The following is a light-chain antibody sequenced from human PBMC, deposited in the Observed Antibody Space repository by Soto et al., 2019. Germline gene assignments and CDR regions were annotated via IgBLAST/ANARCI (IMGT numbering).Light chain of an antibody. CDR2: RAS. Sequence: EIVLTQSPGTLSLSPGERATLSCRPSQSVNKNYVAWYQQKPGQAPRLLIFRASNKATGIPDRFSGSGSGTKLILTISGLETEDYVISHCHQHGGSYETFGQGTKVEIK. V-gene: IGKV3-20*01. CDR1: QSVNKNY. J-gene: IGKJ1*01. CDR3: HQHGGSYET.